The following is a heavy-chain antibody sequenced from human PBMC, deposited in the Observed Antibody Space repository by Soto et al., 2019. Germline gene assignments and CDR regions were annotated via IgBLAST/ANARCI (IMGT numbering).Heavy chain of an antibody. Sequence: SETLSLTCTVSGGSISSGDYYWILIRQPPGKGLEWIGYIYYSGSTYYNPSLKSRVTISVDTSKNQFSLKLSSVTAADTAVYYCAKPQDWNDPWFDPWGQGTLVTVSS. CDR1: GGSISSGDYY. CDR2: IYYSGST. J-gene: IGHJ5*02. CDR3: AKPQDWNDPWFDP. V-gene: IGHV4-30-4*01. D-gene: IGHD1-1*01.